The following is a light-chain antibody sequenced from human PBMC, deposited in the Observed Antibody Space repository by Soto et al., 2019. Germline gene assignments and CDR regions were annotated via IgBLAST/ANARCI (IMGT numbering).Light chain of an antibody. J-gene: IGKJ1*01. CDR3: QHHYTYPPT. CDR2: NAS. V-gene: IGKV1-5*03. CDR1: QTISGW. Sequence: DRQMTQAPSTLAGSVGVSVTISCRTSQTISGWLAWYQQKPGKAPKLLIYNASSLKSGVPSRFSGSGSGTEFTLTISSLQPDDFATHYCQHHYTYPPTFGQGTKVDIK.